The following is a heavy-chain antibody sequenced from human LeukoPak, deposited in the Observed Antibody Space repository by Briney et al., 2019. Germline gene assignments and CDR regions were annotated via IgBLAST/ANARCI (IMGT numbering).Heavy chain of an antibody. CDR2: INPNTGAT. CDR1: GYTFTGYY. Sequence: ASVKVSCKPSGYTFTGYYLHWVRQAPGQAFEWMGWINPNTGATVYAQSFQGRVTMSRDTSISTAYMDVSSLRSDDTAVYYCARDRVGSGWPRPFYFEFWGQGTPVTVSS. J-gene: IGHJ4*02. V-gene: IGHV1-2*02. CDR3: ARDRVGSGWPRPFYFEF. D-gene: IGHD6-19*01.